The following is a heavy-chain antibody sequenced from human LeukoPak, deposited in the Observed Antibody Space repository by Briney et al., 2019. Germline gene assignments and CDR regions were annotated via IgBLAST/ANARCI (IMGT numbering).Heavy chain of an antibody. CDR1: GGSFSGYY. V-gene: IGHV4-34*01. CDR2: INHSGST. D-gene: IGHD4-11*01. J-gene: IGHJ6*03. Sequence: SETLSLTCAVYGGSFSGYYWSWIRQPPGKGLEWIGEINHSGSTNYNPSLKSRVTISVKTSKNQFSLKLSSVTAADPAVYYCAGHYSSSRKYYYYYYYMDVWGKGTTVTVSS. CDR3: AGHYSSSRKYYYYYYYMDV.